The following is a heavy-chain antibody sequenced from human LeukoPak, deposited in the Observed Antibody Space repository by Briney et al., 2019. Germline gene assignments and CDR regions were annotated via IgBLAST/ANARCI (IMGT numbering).Heavy chain of an antibody. CDR2: INPNSGGT. CDR1: GYAFTGYY. J-gene: IGHJ4*02. D-gene: IGHD3-10*01. V-gene: IGHV1-2*02. Sequence: ASVKVSCKASGYAFTGYYMHWVRQAPGQGLEWMGWINPNSGGTNHAQKFQGRVTMTRDTSISTAYMELSRLRSDDTAVYYCARDRPLDADDYYGFYYFDYWGQGTLVTVSS. CDR3: ARDRPLDADDYYGFYYFDY.